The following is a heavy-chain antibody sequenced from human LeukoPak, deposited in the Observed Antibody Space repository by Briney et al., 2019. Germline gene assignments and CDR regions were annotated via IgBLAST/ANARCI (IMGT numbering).Heavy chain of an antibody. CDR1: GFSFSSYW. CDR2: ISGSGDVI. CDR3: AKVNYYDSTGFLDY. V-gene: IGHV3-11*01. D-gene: IGHD3-22*01. Sequence: PGGSLRLSCAASGFSFSSYWMTWIRQAPGKGLEWLSYISGSGDVINYADSVKGRFTISRDNARNSLYLQMNSLRAEDTAVYYCAKVNYYDSTGFLDYWGQGTLVTVSS. J-gene: IGHJ4*02.